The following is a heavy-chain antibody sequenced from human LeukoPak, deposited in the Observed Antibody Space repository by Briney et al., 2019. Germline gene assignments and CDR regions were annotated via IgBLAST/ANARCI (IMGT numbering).Heavy chain of an antibody. D-gene: IGHD2-15*01. V-gene: IGHV4-34*01. CDR2: INHSGST. CDR1: GGSFSGYY. CDR3: ARETRGLIVVVSRGAFDI. J-gene: IGHJ3*02. Sequence: SETLSLTCAVYGGSFSGYYWGWIRQPPGKGLEWIGEINHSGSTNYNPSLKSRVTISVDTSKKQFSLKLSSVTAADTAVYYCARETRGLIVVVSRGAFDIWGQGTMVTVSS.